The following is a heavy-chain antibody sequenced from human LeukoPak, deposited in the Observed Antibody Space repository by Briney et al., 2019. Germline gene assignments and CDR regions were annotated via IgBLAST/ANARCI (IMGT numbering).Heavy chain of an antibody. D-gene: IGHD6-19*01. J-gene: IGHJ4*02. CDR3: TRDDPHSSGWDPDY. Sequence: GASVKVSCKASGYTSTSYGINWVRQAPGQGLEWMGWISTYNGNTHYAQKLQGRVTMTTDTSTTTAYMELRSLRSDDTAVYYCTRDDPHSSGWDPDYWGQGTLVTVSS. CDR1: GYTSTSYG. CDR2: ISTYNGNT. V-gene: IGHV1-18*01.